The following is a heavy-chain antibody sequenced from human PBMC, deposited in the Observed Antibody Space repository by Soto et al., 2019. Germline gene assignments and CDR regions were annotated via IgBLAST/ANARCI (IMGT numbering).Heavy chain of an antibody. CDR3: ARDKQLAARGEYYFDY. Sequence: SETLSLTCTVSGGSISSGGYYWSWIRQHPGKGLEWIGYIYYSGSTYYNPSLKSRATISVDTPKNQFSLKLSSVTAADTAVYYCARDKQLAARGEYYFDYWGQGTLVTVSS. CDR2: IYYSGST. CDR1: GGSISSGGYY. D-gene: IGHD3-16*01. J-gene: IGHJ4*02. V-gene: IGHV4-31*03.